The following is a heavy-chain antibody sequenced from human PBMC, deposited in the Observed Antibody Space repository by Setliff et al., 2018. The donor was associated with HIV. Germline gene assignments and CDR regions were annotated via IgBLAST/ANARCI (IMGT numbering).Heavy chain of an antibody. CDR3: AREFNFDFWSDYPPGWFDP. J-gene: IGHJ5*02. CDR1: GYSISSGYY. V-gene: IGHV4-61*09. Sequence: PSETLSLTCAVSGYSISSGYYWTWIRQPAGKGLEWIGHIHTSGSTNYNPSLKSRVTISIDTSKNHFSLRLSSVTAADTAVYYCAREFNFDFWSDYPPGWFDPWGQGTLVTVSS. CDR2: IHTSGST. D-gene: IGHD3-3*01.